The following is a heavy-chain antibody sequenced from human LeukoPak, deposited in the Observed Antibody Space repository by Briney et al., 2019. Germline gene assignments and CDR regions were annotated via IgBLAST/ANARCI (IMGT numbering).Heavy chain of an antibody. J-gene: IGHJ4*02. Sequence: ASVTLSCKASGYTFTSYGISWVRQAPGQGLEWMGWISAYNGNTNYAQKLQGRVTMTTDTSTSTAYMELRSLRSDDTAVYYCARGGLRFLEWFPDYWGQGTLVTVSS. D-gene: IGHD3-3*01. V-gene: IGHV1-18*01. CDR2: ISAYNGNT. CDR1: GYTFTSYG. CDR3: ARGGLRFLEWFPDY.